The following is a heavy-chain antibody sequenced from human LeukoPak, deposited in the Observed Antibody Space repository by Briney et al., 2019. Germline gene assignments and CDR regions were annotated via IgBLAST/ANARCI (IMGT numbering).Heavy chain of an antibody. CDR2: MNPSGST. V-gene: IGHV4-34*01. J-gene: IGHJ6*03. Sequence: SETLSLTCAVYGGSFSGYYWTWIRQTPEKGLEWIVEMNPSGSTNYNPSLKSGVTISVDTSKNQFSLELSSVTAADTAVYYCARGRQDVTMIVVVMTAVSYYLDVWGKGTTVTVS. CDR3: ARGRQDVTMIVVVMTAVSYYLDV. D-gene: IGHD3-22*01. CDR1: GGSFSGYY.